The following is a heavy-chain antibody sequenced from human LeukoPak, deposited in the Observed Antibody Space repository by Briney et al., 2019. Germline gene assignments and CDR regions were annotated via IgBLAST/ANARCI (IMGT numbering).Heavy chain of an antibody. D-gene: IGHD3-3*01. CDR2: INHSGST. CDR1: GGSFSGYY. V-gene: IGHV4-34*01. CDR3: ARQDYDFWSGYYTSFWFDP. J-gene: IGHJ5*02. Sequence: SETLSLTCAVYGGSFSGYYWSWIRQPPGKGLEWIGEINHSGSTNYNPSLKSRVAISVDTSKNQFSLKLSSVTAADTAVYYCARQDYDFWSGYYTSFWFDPWGQGTLVTVSS.